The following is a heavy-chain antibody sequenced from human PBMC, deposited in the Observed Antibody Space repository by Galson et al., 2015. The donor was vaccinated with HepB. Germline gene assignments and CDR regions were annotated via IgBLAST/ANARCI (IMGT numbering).Heavy chain of an antibody. V-gene: IGHV1-24*01. J-gene: IGHJ4*02. CDR3: ASRGYSSSWYYFDY. CDR2: FDPEDGET. Sequence: SVKVSCKVSGYTLTELSMHWVRQAPGKGLEWMGGFDPEDGETIYAQKFQGRVTMTEDTSTDTAYMELSSLRSEDTAVYYCASRGYSSSWYYFDYWGQGTLVTVSS. CDR1: GYTLTELS. D-gene: IGHD6-13*01.